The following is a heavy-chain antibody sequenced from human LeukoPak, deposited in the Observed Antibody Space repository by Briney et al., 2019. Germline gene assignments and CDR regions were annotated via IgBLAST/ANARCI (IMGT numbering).Heavy chain of an antibody. CDR3: TKDIGTGGSATVTTFLPYGMDV. D-gene: IGHD4-17*01. J-gene: IGHJ6*02. V-gene: IGHV3-9*01. CDR2: ISWNYGNI. CDR1: GFTFDDYA. Sequence: GGSLRLSCAASGFTFDDYAMHWVRQAPGKGLEWVSGISWNYGNIAYADSVKGRFTISRDNAKNFLYLETNSLRTEDTALYYCTKDIGTGGSATVTTFLPYGMDVWGQGTTVTVSS.